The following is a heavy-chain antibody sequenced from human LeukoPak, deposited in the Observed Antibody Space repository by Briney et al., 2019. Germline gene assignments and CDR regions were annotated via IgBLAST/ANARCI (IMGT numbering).Heavy chain of an antibody. CDR1: GGSISSGGTY. V-gene: IGHV4-61*02. CDR3: AGLTEGYCSSTSCPQGNY. J-gene: IGHJ4*02. Sequence: SQTLSLTCTVSGGSISSGGTYWSWVRQPAGKGLEWIGRIYSSGTTNYNPSLKSRVTIPVDTSKNQFSLKLNSVTAADTAVYYCAGLTEGYCSSTSCPQGNYWGQGTLVTVSS. D-gene: IGHD2-2*01. CDR2: IYSSGTT.